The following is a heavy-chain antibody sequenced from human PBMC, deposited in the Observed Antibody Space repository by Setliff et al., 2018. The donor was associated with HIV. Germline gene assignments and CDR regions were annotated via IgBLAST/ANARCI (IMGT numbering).Heavy chain of an antibody. Sequence: ASVKVSCKASGYTFTGYYTHWVRQAPGQGLEWMGWINPNSGGTNYAQKFQGWVTMTRDTSISTAYMELSRLRSDDTAVYYCARAPKYYYDSSGYYLYYFDYWGQGTPVTVSS. CDR2: INPNSGGT. CDR3: ARAPKYYYDSSGYYLYYFDY. J-gene: IGHJ4*02. D-gene: IGHD3-22*01. CDR1: GYTFTGYY. V-gene: IGHV1-2*04.